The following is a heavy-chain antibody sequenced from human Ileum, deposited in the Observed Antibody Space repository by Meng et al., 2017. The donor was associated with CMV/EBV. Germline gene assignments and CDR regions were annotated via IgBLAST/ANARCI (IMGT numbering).Heavy chain of an antibody. CDR2: IWYDGSNK. Sequence: SLRLSWAASGFTFGSYGMHWVRQAPGKGLEWVAVIWYDGSNKYYADSVKGRFTISRDNSKNTLYLQMNSLRAEDTAVYYCAKLDFDYWGQGTLVTVSS. CDR1: GFTFGSYG. V-gene: IGHV3-33*06. J-gene: IGHJ4*02. D-gene: IGHD6-13*01. CDR3: AKLDFDY.